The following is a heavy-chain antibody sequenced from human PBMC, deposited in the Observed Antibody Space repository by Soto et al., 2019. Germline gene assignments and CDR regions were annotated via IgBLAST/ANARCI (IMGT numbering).Heavy chain of an antibody. V-gene: IGHV1-18*01. CDR1: GYTFTSYG. Sequence: ASVKVSCKASGYTFTSYGISWVRQAPGQGLEWMGWISAYNGNTNYAQKLQGRVTMTTDTSTNTAYMELRSLRSDDTAVYYCARVVVVPAARLYYYGMDVWGQGTTVTVSS. D-gene: IGHD2-2*01. CDR3: ARVVVVPAARLYYYGMDV. CDR2: ISAYNGNT. J-gene: IGHJ6*02.